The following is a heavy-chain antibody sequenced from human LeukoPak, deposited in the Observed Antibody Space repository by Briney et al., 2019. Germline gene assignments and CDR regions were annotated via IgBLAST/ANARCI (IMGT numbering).Heavy chain of an antibody. J-gene: IGHJ5*02. CDR2: INTNTGNP. CDR1: GGTFSSYA. CDR3: ARALTYYDILTGYPSGDWSDP. V-gene: IGHV7-4-1*02. Sequence: ASVKVSCKASGGTFSSYAISWVRQAPGQGLEWMGWINTNTGNPTYAQGFTGRFVFSLDTSVSTAYLQISSLKAEDTAVYYCARALTYYDILTGYPSGDWSDPWGQGTLVTVSS. D-gene: IGHD3-9*01.